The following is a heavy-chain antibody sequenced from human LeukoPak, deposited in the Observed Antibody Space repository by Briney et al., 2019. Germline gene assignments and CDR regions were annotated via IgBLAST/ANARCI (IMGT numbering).Heavy chain of an antibody. D-gene: IGHD1-26*01. CDR2: IYYSGST. Sequence: SETLSLTCTVSGGSISSYYWSWIRQPPGKGLEWIGYIYYSGSTNYNPSLKSRVIISVDTSKNQFSLKLSSVTAADTAVYYCARLQHGSYHDYWGQGTLVTVSS. CDR1: GGSISSYY. V-gene: IGHV4-59*01. J-gene: IGHJ4*02. CDR3: ARLQHGSYHDY.